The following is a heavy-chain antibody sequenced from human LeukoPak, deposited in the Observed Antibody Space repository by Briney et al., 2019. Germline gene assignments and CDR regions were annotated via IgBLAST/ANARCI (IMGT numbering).Heavy chain of an antibody. V-gene: IGHV3-21*04. CDR1: GFTFSSYS. D-gene: IGHD3-10*01. Sequence: PGGSLRLSCAASGFTFSSYSMNWVRQAPGKGLEWVSSISSSSSYIYYADSVKGRFTISRDNAKNSLYLQMNSLRAEDTAVYYCARVPPLPRGGGDYWGQRTLVTVSS. CDR3: ARVPPLPRGGGDY. CDR2: ISSSSSYI. J-gene: IGHJ4*02.